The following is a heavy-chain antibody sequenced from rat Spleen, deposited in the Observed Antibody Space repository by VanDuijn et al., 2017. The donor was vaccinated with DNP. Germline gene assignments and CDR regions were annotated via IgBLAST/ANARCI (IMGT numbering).Heavy chain of an antibody. V-gene: IGHV4-2*01. CDR1: GFNFNDYW. CDR2: INKDSTSI. D-gene: IGHD1-12*03. Sequence: EVKLVESGGGLVQPGRSLKLSCAASGFNFNDYWMGWVRQAPGKGLEWIGEINKDSTSINYSPSLKDKFTISRDNVQKTLFLQVIKLGSEDTASYYCTTWGWLLGMDAWGQGTSVTVSS. J-gene: IGHJ4*01. CDR3: TTWGWLLGMDA.